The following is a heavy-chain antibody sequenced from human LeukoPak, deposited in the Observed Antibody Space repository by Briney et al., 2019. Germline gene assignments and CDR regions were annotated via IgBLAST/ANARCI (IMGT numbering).Heavy chain of an antibody. Sequence: GGSLRLSCAASGFTFSSYDMHWVRQATGKGLEWVSAIGTAGDTYYPGSVKGRFTISRENAKNSLYLQMNSLRAGDTAVYYCARGPYSYAGYYYGMDVWGQGTTVTVSS. CDR2: IGTAGDT. CDR1: GFTFSSYD. J-gene: IGHJ6*02. CDR3: ARGPYSYAGYYYGMDV. V-gene: IGHV3-13*01. D-gene: IGHD5-18*01.